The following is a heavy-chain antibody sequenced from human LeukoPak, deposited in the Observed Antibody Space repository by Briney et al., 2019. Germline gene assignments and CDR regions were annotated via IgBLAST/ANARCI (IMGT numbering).Heavy chain of an antibody. Sequence: AGGSLRLSCAASGFTFSSYSMSWVRQAPGKGLEWVSVIYSGGSTYYADSVKGRFTISRDNSKNTLYLQMNSLRAEDTAVYYCARGDVVVPAAFDYWGQGTLVTVSS. J-gene: IGHJ4*02. D-gene: IGHD2-2*01. CDR3: ARGDVVVPAAFDY. V-gene: IGHV3-53*01. CDR2: IYSGGST. CDR1: GFTFSSYS.